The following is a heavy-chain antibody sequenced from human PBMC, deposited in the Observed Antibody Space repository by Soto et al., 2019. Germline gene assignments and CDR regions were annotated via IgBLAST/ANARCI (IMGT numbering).Heavy chain of an antibody. CDR1: VGSFSSGGYY. CDR3: ARGVLRYFDWPPPGVDYYYGMDV. D-gene: IGHD3-9*01. J-gene: IGHJ6*02. CDR2: IYYSGST. V-gene: IGHV4-31*03. Sequence: TLSLTCTVSVGSFSSGGYYWSWIRQHPGKGVEWIGYIYYSGSTYYNPSLKRRVTISVDTSKNQFSLKLSSVTAADTAVYYCARGVLRYFDWPPPGVDYYYGMDVWGQGTTVTVSS.